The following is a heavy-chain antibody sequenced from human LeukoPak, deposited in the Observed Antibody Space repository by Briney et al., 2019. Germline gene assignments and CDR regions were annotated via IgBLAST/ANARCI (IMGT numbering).Heavy chain of an antibody. CDR1: GFTFSNYG. Sequence: GGSLRLSCAASGFTFSNYGMHWVRQAPGKGLEWVAVISYDGSNKYYADSVKGRFAISRDNSKNTLYLQMNSLRAEDTAVYYCAKDLDPIAAAGYFDYWGQGTLVTVSS. J-gene: IGHJ4*02. D-gene: IGHD6-13*01. CDR2: ISYDGSNK. V-gene: IGHV3-30*18. CDR3: AKDLDPIAAAGYFDY.